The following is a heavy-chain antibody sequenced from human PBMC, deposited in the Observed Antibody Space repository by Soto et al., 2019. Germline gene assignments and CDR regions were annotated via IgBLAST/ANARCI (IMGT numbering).Heavy chain of an antibody. V-gene: IGHV1-2*04. D-gene: IGHD2-2*01. CDR1: GYTFTGYY. J-gene: IGHJ6*02. CDR2: INPNSGGT. Sequence: ASVKVSCKASGYTFTGYYMHWVRQAPGQGLEWMGWINPNSGGTNYAQKFQGWVTMTRDTSISTAYMELSRLRSDGTAVYYCAREMAANCSSTSCYRDYYYYGMDVWGQGTTVTVSS. CDR3: AREMAANCSSTSCYRDYYYYGMDV.